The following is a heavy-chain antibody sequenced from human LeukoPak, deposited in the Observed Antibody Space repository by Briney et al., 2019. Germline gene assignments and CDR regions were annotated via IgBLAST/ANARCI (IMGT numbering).Heavy chain of an antibody. D-gene: IGHD3-3*02. J-gene: IGHJ4*02. CDR3: ARDRHISNWFFDR. V-gene: IGHV4-4*02. Sequence: SGTLSLTCAVSGGSITSNNWWSWVRQPPGKGLEWIGEVYHSGSTNYHPSLKSRITISVDKSKNQFSLKLSSVTAADTAVYYCARDRHISNWFFDRWGQGTLVTVSS. CDR2: VYHSGST. CDR1: GGSITSNNW.